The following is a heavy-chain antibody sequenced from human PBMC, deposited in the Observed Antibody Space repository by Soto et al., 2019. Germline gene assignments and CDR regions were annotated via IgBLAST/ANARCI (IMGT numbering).Heavy chain of an antibody. CDR3: ASTEDFFDY. CDR2: IFYSGST. Sequence: SETLSLTCSVSGVSLTSGTYYWSWIRQHPGKGLEWIGYIFYSGSTDYNPSLKRRVNISVDTSKNQFSLKLSSVTAADTAVYYCASTEDFFDYWGQGTLVTVSS. CDR1: GVSLTSGTYY. V-gene: IGHV4-31*03. J-gene: IGHJ4*02.